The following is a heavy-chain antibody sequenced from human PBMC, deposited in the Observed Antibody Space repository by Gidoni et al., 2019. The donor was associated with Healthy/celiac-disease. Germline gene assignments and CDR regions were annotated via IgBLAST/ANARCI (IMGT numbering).Heavy chain of an antibody. D-gene: IGHD2-15*01. CDR2: IYYSGST. Sequence: QVQLQASGPGLVKPSETLSLTCTVSGGSISSYYCSWIRQPPGKGLEWIGYIYYSGSTNYNPSLKSRVTISVDTYKNQFSLKLSSVTAADTAVYYCARHSRYCSGGSCYSGGWFDPWGQGTLVTVSS. J-gene: IGHJ5*02. CDR1: GGSISSYY. V-gene: IGHV4-59*08. CDR3: ARHSRYCSGGSCYSGGWFDP.